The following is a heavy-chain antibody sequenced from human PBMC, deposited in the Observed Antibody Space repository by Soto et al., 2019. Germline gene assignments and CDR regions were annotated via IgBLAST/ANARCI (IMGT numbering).Heavy chain of an antibody. CDR1: GFTFSSYG. J-gene: IGHJ4*02. Sequence: GGSLRLSCAASGFTFSSYGMHWVRQAPGKGLEWVAVIWYDGSNKYYADSVKGRFTISRDNSKNTLYLQMNSLRAEDTAVYYCARCGKYQLPRCYFDYWGQGTLVTVSS. D-gene: IGHD2-2*01. CDR3: ARCGKYQLPRCYFDY. V-gene: IGHV3-33*01. CDR2: IWYDGSNK.